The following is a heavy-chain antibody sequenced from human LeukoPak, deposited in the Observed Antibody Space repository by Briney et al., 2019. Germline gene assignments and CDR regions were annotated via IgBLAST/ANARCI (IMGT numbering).Heavy chain of an antibody. CDR3: ARGGGYYYMDV. D-gene: IGHD3-16*01. J-gene: IGHJ6*03. CDR1: GGSFSGYY. CDR2: INPSGST. V-gene: IGHV4-34*01. Sequence: PSETPSLTCAVYGGSFSGYYWSWIRQPPGKGLEWIGEINPSGSTNYNPSLKSRVTISVDTSKNQFSLKLSSVTAADTAVYYCARGGGYYYMDVWDKGTTVTVSS.